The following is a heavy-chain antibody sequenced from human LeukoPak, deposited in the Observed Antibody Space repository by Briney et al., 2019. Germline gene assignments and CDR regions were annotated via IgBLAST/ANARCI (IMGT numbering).Heavy chain of an antibody. D-gene: IGHD3-3*01. CDR2: ISSSSSYI. CDR1: GFTFSSYS. Sequence: GGSLRLSCAASGFTFSSYSMNWVRQVPGKGLEWVSSISSSSSYIYYADSVKGRFTISRDNAKNSLYLQMNSLRAEDTAVYYCARVLRFLDYFDYWGQGTLVTVSS. V-gene: IGHV3-21*01. J-gene: IGHJ4*02. CDR3: ARVLRFLDYFDY.